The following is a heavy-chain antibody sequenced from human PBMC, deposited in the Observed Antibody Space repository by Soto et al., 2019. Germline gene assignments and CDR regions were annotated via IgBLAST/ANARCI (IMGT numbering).Heavy chain of an antibody. D-gene: IGHD3-9*01. CDR2: IWYDGSNK. V-gene: IGHV3-33*01. J-gene: IGHJ6*02. CDR3: ARDHTDILSHYGMDV. Sequence: QVQLVESGGGVVQPGRSLRLSCAASGFTFSSYGMHWVRQAPGKGLEWVAVIWYDGSNKYYADSVKGRFTISRDNSKNTLYLQMNSLRAEDTAVYYCARDHTDILSHYGMDVWGQGTTVTVSS. CDR1: GFTFSSYG.